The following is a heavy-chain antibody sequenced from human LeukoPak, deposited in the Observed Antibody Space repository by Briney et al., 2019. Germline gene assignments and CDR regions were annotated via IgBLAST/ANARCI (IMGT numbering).Heavy chain of an antibody. V-gene: IGHV3-33*01. CDR2: IWYDGSNK. J-gene: IGHJ4*02. D-gene: IGHD6-13*01. CDR3: ARDQYQQQLDSYFDY. CDR1: GFTFSSYG. Sequence: GGSLRLSCAASGFTFSSYGMHWVRQAPGKGVGWVAVIWYDGSNKYYADSVKGRFTISRDNSKNTLYLQMNSLRAEDTAVYYCARDQYQQQLDSYFDYWGQGTLVTVSS.